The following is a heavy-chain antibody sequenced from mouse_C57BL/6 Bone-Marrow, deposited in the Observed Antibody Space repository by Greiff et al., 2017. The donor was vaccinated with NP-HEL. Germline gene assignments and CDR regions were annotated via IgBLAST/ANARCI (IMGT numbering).Heavy chain of an antibody. CDR2: IDPETGAT. Sequence: VQLKESGAELVRPGSSFPFSFPSSGFTIKDDYMHWVKQRPEQGLEWIGWIDPETGATCYASKFQGKATITADTSSNTAYLQLSSLTSEDTAVYYCTTGGWLLRDDWGQGTTLTVSS. J-gene: IGHJ2*01. V-gene: IGHV14-4*01. CDR3: TTGGWLLRDD. D-gene: IGHD2-3*01. CDR1: GFTIKDDY.